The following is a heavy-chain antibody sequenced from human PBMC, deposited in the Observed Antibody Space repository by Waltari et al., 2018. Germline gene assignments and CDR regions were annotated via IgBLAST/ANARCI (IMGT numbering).Heavy chain of an antibody. D-gene: IGHD6-6*01. V-gene: IGHV3-48*03. Sequence: EVQLVESGGGLVQPGGSLRLSCAASGFTFSSYEMNWVRQAPGKGLEWVSYISSSGSTIYYADSVKGRFTISRDNAKNSLYLQMNSLRAEDTAVYYCARLSSSDAFDIWGQGTMVTVSS. CDR2: ISSSGSTI. CDR3: ARLSSSDAFDI. J-gene: IGHJ3*02. CDR1: GFTFSSYE.